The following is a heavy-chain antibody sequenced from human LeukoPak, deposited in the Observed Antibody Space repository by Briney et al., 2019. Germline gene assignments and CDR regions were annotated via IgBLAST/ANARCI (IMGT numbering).Heavy chain of an antibody. CDR3: ATGTYYDYVWGSYRPRPYYYYMDV. D-gene: IGHD3-16*02. V-gene: IGHV1-69*01. J-gene: IGHJ6*03. CDR1: GGTFSSYA. CDR2: IIPIFGTA. Sequence: GSSVKVSCKASGGTFSSYAISWVRQAPGQGLEWMGGIIPIFGTANYAQKFQGRVTITADESTSTAYMELSSLRSEDTAVYYCATGTYYDYVWGSYRPRPYYYYMDVWGKGTTVTISS.